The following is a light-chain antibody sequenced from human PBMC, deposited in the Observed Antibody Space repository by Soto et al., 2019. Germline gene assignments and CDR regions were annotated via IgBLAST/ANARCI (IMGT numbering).Light chain of an antibody. Sequence: EIVMTQSPATLSVSPGERATLSCRASQSVNYNLAWYQQKPGQAPRLLIYAASTRVTGIPARFSGSGSGTEFTLTISSLLSEDFAVYYCQHHNNWPYTFGQGTNLEIK. CDR3: QHHNNWPYT. CDR2: AAS. J-gene: IGKJ2*01. CDR1: QSVNYN. V-gene: IGKV3-15*01.